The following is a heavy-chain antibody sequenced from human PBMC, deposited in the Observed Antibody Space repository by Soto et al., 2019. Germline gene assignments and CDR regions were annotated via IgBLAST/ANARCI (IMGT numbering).Heavy chain of an antibody. Sequence: SVKVSCKASGGTFSSYAISWVRQAPGQGLEWMGGIIPIFGTANYAQKFQGRVTITADESTSTAYMELSSLRSEDTAVYYCARRCSSTSCYVDYYYYGMDVWGQGTTVTVSS. CDR2: IIPIFGTA. CDR3: ARRCSSTSCYVDYYYYGMDV. CDR1: GGTFSSYA. J-gene: IGHJ6*02. V-gene: IGHV1-69*13. D-gene: IGHD2-2*01.